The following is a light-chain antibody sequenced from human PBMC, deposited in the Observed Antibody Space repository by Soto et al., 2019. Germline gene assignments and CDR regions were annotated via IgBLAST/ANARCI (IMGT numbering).Light chain of an antibody. CDR1: SSDVGNYNF. J-gene: IGLJ3*02. CDR2: EGT. CDR3: CSYAGTNTWV. V-gene: IGLV2-23*01. Sequence: QSALTQPASVSGSPGQSITISCTETSSDVGNYNFVSWYQQHPGKAPKLMIYEGTKRPSGVSNRFSGSKSGITASLTISGLQAEDEADYYCCSYAGTNTWVFGGGTKVTVL.